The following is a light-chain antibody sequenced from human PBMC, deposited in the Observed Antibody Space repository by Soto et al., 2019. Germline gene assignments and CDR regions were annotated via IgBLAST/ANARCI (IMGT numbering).Light chain of an antibody. CDR3: QQPHTVPRT. Sequence: EMRQSASTLAASGGGIVIVACSASQNVITDLTWYHQKPGQAPRLLIYAASSLQSGVPLRFSGSGSVTAFILTLRTLQSEDFAPSFCQQPHTVPRTFGQGTKVDIK. V-gene: IGKV1-39*01. CDR1: QNVITD. CDR2: AAS. J-gene: IGKJ1*01.